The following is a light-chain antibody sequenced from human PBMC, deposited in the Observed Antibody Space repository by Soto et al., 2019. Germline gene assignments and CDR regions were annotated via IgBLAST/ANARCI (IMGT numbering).Light chain of an antibody. Sequence: QSALTQPASVSGSPGQSITISCTGTSSDVGDYNYVSWYQQHPGKAPKLMINEVSNRPSGVSNRFSGSKSGNTASLTISGLQAEDEADYYCSSYTSSNTWVFGGGTKLTVL. CDR3: SSYTSSNTWV. V-gene: IGLV2-14*01. J-gene: IGLJ3*02. CDR2: EVS. CDR1: SSDVGDYNY.